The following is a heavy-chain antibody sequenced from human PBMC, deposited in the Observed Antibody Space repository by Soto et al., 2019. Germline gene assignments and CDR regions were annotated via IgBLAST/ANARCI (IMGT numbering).Heavy chain of an antibody. CDR2: INPSGGST. Sequence: ASVKVSCKASGYTFTSYYMHWVRQAPGQGLEWMGIINPSGGSTSYAQKFQGRVTMTRDTSTSTVYMELSSLRSEDTAVYYCARGYCSGGSCSNFDDWGQGTRVTVAS. D-gene: IGHD2-15*01. CDR3: ARGYCSGGSCSNFDD. V-gene: IGHV1-46*01. J-gene: IGHJ4*02. CDR1: GYTFTSYY.